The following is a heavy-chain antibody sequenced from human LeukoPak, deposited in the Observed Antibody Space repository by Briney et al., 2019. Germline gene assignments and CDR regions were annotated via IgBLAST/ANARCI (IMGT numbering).Heavy chain of an antibody. CDR3: AREFFGSGSYPDF. CDR1: GFAFNTYA. CDR2: IWHDGSHK. Sequence: GGSLRLSCAASGFAFNTYAMHWVRQAPGQGLEWVALIWHDGSHKFYSNSVRGQFTISRDNFKNTVSLQMNNLRPEDTAVYYCAREFFGSGSYPDFWGQGTLVTVSS. V-gene: IGHV3-33*01. D-gene: IGHD3-10*01. J-gene: IGHJ4*02.